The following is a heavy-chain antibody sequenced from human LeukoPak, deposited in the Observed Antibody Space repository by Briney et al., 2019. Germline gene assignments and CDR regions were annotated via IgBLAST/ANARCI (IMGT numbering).Heavy chain of an antibody. V-gene: IGHV4-34*01. CDR3: ARAVGGDGSGSL. J-gene: IGHJ4*02. D-gene: IGHD3-10*01. CDR1: GGSFSGYY. Sequence: SETLSLTCAVYGGSFSGYYWSWIRQPPGKGLEWIGEINHSGSTNYNPSLKSRVTISIDTSKNQFSLKLNSVTAADTAVYYCARAVGGDGSGSLWGPGTLVTVSS. CDR2: INHSGST.